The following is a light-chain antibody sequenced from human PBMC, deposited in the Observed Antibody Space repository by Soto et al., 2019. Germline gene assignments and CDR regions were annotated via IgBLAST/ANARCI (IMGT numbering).Light chain of an antibody. CDR1: SSDVGDYNY. J-gene: IGLJ1*01. V-gene: IGLV2-14*01. CDR2: DVS. CDR3: SSYTSSTTRV. Sequence: QLVLTQPASVSGSPGQSITISCTGTSSDVGDYNYVSWYQQHPGKAPKLMIYDVSNRPSGVSNRFSGSKSGSTASLTISGLQAEDEADYYCSSYTSSTTRVFGTGTKLT.